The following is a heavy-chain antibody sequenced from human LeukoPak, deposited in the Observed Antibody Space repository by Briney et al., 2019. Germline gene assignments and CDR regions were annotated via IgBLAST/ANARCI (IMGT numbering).Heavy chain of an antibody. CDR3: ARVGGSSWSYYYYGMDV. CDR1: GGTFSSYA. Sequence: ASVKVSCKASGGTFSSYAISWVRQAPGQGLEWMGWISAYNGNTNYAQKLQGRVTMTTDTSTSTAYMELRSLRSDDTAVYYCARVGGSSWSYYYYGMDVWGQGTTVTVSS. V-gene: IGHV1-18*01. D-gene: IGHD6-13*01. J-gene: IGHJ6*02. CDR2: ISAYNGNT.